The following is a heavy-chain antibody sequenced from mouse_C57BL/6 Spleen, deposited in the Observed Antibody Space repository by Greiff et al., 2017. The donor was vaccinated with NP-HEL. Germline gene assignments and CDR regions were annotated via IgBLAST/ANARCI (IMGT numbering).Heavy chain of an antibody. Sequence: VKLQESGPELVKPGASVKISCKASGYAFSSSWMNWVKQRPGKGLEWIGRIYPGDGDTNYNGKFKGKATLTADKSSSTAYMQLSSLTSEDSAVYFCARDYDYDGYAMDYWGQGTSVTVSS. CDR3: ARDYDYDGYAMDY. V-gene: IGHV1-82*01. J-gene: IGHJ4*01. CDR2: IYPGDGDT. CDR1: GYAFSSSW. D-gene: IGHD2-4*01.